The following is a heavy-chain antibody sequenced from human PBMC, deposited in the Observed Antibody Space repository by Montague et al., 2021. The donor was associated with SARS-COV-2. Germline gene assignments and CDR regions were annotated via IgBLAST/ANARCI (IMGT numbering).Heavy chain of an antibody. D-gene: IGHD2-21*01. J-gene: IGHJ6*02. Sequence: SLRLSCAASGFTFSSYGMHWVRQAPGKGLEWVAVIWYDGSNKYYADPGKGRFTTSRDNPKNTLFLQMNSLRAEDTAVYYCARVVSNYYGMDVWGQGTTVTVSS. V-gene: IGHV3-33*01. CDR1: GFTFSSYG. CDR3: ARVVSNYYGMDV. CDR2: IWYDGSNK.